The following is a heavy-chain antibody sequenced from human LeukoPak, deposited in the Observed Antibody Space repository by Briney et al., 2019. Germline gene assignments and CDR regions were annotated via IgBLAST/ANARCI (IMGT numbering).Heavy chain of an antibody. CDR1: GFTFSSYS. Sequence: GGSLTLSCPASGFTFSSYSMNWVRQAPGKGLEWVSYISHDSRIIYYADSVKGRFTISRDNAKNSLDLQMNSLRAEDTAVYYCARDYGYAFDIWGQGIMITVSS. CDR3: ARDYGYAFDI. CDR2: ISHDSRII. J-gene: IGHJ3*02. V-gene: IGHV3-48*01. D-gene: IGHD3-10*01.